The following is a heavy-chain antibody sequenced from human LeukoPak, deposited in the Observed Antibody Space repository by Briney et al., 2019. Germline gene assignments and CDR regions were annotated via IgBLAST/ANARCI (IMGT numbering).Heavy chain of an antibody. Sequence: ASVTVSCTASGYTFTIYYMHWVRQAPGQGLEWMGIINPSGGSTSYAQKFQGRVTMTRDTSTSTVYMELSSLRSEDMAVYYCARTGRRYYDSSGYYYDYWGQGTLVTVSS. D-gene: IGHD3-22*01. J-gene: IGHJ4*02. V-gene: IGHV1-46*01. CDR1: GYTFTIYY. CDR3: ARTGRRYYDSSGYYYDY. CDR2: INPSGGST.